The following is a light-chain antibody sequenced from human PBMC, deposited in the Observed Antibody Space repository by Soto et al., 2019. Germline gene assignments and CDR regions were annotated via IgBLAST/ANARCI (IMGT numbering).Light chain of an antibody. V-gene: IGLV2-11*01. Sequence: QSVLTQPPSVSGSPGQSVTISCTGTRSDVGGYNYVSWYQQHPGKAPKLMIYDVSKRPSGVPDRFSGSKSGNTASLTISGLQAEDEADYYCCSYAGSYTSLYVFGTGTKVTV. CDR2: DVS. J-gene: IGLJ1*01. CDR1: RSDVGGYNY. CDR3: CSYAGSYTSLYV.